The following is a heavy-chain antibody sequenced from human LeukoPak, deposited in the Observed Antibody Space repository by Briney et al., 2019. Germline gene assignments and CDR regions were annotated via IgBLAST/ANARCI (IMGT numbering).Heavy chain of an antibody. J-gene: IGHJ4*02. D-gene: IGHD6-19*01. CDR2: IRSKAYGGTT. Sequence: GGSLRLSCTASGFTFGDYAMSWFRQAPGKGLEWVGFIRSKAYGGTTEYAASVKGRFTISRDDSKSIAYLKMNSLKTEDTAVYYCTRKVGPHSGWSFVHWGQGTLVTVSS. CDR1: GFTFGDYA. CDR3: TRKVGPHSGWSFVH. V-gene: IGHV3-49*03.